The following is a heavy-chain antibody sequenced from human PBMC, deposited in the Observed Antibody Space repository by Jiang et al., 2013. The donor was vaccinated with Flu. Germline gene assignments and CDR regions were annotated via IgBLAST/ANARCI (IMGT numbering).Heavy chain of an antibody. CDR3: ARIPGWLQLVQDL. CDR2: IHHSGSA. CDR1: GDSISSYY. D-gene: IGHD6-19*01. J-gene: IGHJ5*02. V-gene: IGHV4-34*01. Sequence: LKPSETLSLTCTVSGDSISSYYWSWIRQPPGKGLEWIGEIHHSGSANYNPSLNSRVTISVGRSKNQFSLKLTSVTAADTAVYYCARIPGWLQLVQDLWGQGTLVTVSS.